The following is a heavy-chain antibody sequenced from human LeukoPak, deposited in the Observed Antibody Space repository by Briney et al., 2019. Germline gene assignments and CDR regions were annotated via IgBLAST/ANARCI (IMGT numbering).Heavy chain of an antibody. Sequence: GGSLRLSCAASGVPFSDHYMDWVRQAPGQGLERVGRTRNKANSYTTEYAASVKGRFTISRDDSKNSLYLQMNSLKTEDTAVYYCARVTVTTGVPFDLWGRGTLVTVSS. CDR1: GVPFSDHY. V-gene: IGHV3-72*01. CDR3: ARVTVTTGVPFDL. CDR2: TRNKANSYTT. D-gene: IGHD4-17*01. J-gene: IGHJ2*01.